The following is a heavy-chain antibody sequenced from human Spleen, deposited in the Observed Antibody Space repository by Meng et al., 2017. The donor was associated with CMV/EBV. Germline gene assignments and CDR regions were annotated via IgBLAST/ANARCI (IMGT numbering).Heavy chain of an antibody. V-gene: IGHV1-2*02. Sequence: SGYHWTEYYMHWGRRAPGQGVDWLGWINHNTGGTNCAHNLQGRVTMTRYTSISTAYMELGRVRSDDTAVYFCARDLYAGYSDGPFDFWGQGTLVTVSS. CDR3: ARDLYAGYSDGPFDF. CDR1: GYHWTEYY. D-gene: IGHD3-16*01. J-gene: IGHJ4*02. CDR2: INHNTGGT.